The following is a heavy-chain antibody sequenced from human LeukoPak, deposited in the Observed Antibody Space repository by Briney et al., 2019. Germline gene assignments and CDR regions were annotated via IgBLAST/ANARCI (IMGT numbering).Heavy chain of an antibody. J-gene: IGHJ4*02. D-gene: IGHD1-26*01. CDR3: AKAANEWELLAGYFDY. Sequence: PGGPLRLSCAAPGSTFSSNAMSWVRKAPGKGLDWSSPISGSGGSTYYADSVKGRFTISRDNSKNTLYLQMNSLRAEDTAVYYCAKAANEWELLAGYFDYWGQGTLVTVSS. CDR2: ISGSGGST. V-gene: IGHV3-23*01. CDR1: GSTFSSNA.